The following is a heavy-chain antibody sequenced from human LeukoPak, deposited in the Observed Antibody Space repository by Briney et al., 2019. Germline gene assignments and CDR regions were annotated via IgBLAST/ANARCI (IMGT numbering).Heavy chain of an antibody. J-gene: IGHJ5*02. CDR1: GYTFTDYA. Sequence: ASVKVSCKASGYTFTDYAMHWVRQAPGQRLEWMGWINTGNGNTRYSEKFQGRVTITIDTSASTAYMELSSLRSEDTAVYYCARDRVVGLAPFDPWGQGTLVTVSS. V-gene: IGHV1-3*04. D-gene: IGHD2-15*01. CDR2: INTGNGNT. CDR3: ARDRVVGLAPFDP.